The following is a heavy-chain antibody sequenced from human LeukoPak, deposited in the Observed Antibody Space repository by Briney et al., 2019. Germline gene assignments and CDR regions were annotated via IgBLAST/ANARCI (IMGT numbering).Heavy chain of an antibody. CDR3: ARRRDGYPGHFDY. V-gene: IGHV5-51*01. D-gene: IGHD5-24*01. CDR1: GYRFAIYW. Sequence: GESLKISCKSSGYRFAIYWIGRVRQMPGKGLEWMGIIYPGDSDTQYSPSFQGQVTISADKSISTAYLQWSSLKAADTAIYCCARRRDGYPGHFDYWGQGTLVTVSS. J-gene: IGHJ4*02. CDR2: IYPGDSDT.